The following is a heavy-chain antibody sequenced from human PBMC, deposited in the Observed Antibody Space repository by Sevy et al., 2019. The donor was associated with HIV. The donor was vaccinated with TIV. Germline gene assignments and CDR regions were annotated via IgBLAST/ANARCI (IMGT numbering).Heavy chain of an antibody. V-gene: IGHV3-53*01. D-gene: IGHD6-13*01. CDR1: GFTVSSNY. CDR3: ARDDIAAAGSDY. Sequence: GWSLRLSCAASGFTVSSNYMSWVRQAPGKGLEWVSVIYSGGSTYYADSVKGRFTISRDNSKNTLYLQMNSLRAEDTAVYYCARDDIAAAGSDYWGQGTLVTVSS. CDR2: IYSGGST. J-gene: IGHJ4*02.